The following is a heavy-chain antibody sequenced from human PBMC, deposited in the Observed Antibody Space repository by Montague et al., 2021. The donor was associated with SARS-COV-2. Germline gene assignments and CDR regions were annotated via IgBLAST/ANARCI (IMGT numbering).Heavy chain of an antibody. CDR1: GGSFSTYS. D-gene: IGHD3-10*01. Sequence: SETLSLTCAVHGGSFSTYSWNWIRQPPGKGLGWIGDIHHGGSTNYNPSLKSRVTISADTSKNQFSLKLTSVAAADTAVYYCARLGDGVVPSPILGVGPYYSYYYMDVWGKGTAVTVSS. V-gene: IGHV4-34*01. J-gene: IGHJ6*03. CDR3: ARLGDGVVPSPILGVGPYYSYYYMDV. CDR2: IHHGGST.